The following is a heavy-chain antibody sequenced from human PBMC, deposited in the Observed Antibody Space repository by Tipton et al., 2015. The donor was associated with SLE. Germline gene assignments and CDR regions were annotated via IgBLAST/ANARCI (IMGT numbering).Heavy chain of an antibody. J-gene: IGHJ5*02. D-gene: IGHD3-16*01. CDR1: GYSISSGYY. Sequence: TLSLTCTVSGYSISSGYYWGWIRQPPGKGLEWIGSIYHSGSTYYNPSLKSRVTISVDTSKNQFSLKLSSVTAADTAVYYCARDIYGFDPWGQGTLVTVSS. CDR2: IYHSGST. CDR3: ARDIYGFDP. V-gene: IGHV4-38-2*02.